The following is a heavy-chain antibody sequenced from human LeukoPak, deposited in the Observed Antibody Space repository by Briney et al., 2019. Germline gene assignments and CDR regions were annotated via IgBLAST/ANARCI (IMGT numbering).Heavy chain of an antibody. D-gene: IGHD3-10*01. J-gene: IGHJ4*02. CDR2: ISSSGTTI. V-gene: IGHV3-11*04. Sequence: GGSLRLSCATSRFTFSDYYMTWIRQAPGKGLEWVSYISSSGTTIYYADSVKGRFTISRDNSKNTLYLQMNSLRAEDTAMYYCARDRPFYYGSGSYYNGPLDYWGQGTLVTVSS. CDR3: ARDRPFYYGSGSYYNGPLDY. CDR1: RFTFSDYY.